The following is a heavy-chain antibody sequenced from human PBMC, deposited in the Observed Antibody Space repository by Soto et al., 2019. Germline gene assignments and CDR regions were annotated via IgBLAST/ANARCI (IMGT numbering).Heavy chain of an antibody. D-gene: IGHD3-10*01. Sequence: QLQLQESGPGLVKPSETLSLTCTVSGGSISSTSYYWVWIRQPPGKGLEWVGSINHSGSPYYNPSLKSRVTISVDMSTHQFCLKLRSVTAADTAVYYCAKRSSGTMADYWGQGTLVTVSS. CDR1: GGSISSTSYY. CDR3: AKRSSGTMADY. CDR2: INHSGSP. J-gene: IGHJ4*02. V-gene: IGHV4-39*01.